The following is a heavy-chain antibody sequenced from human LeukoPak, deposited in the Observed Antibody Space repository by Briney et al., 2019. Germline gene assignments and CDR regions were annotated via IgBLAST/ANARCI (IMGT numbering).Heavy chain of an antibody. CDR1: GFTFSSYS. J-gene: IGHJ4*02. D-gene: IGHD4-17*01. CDR3: ARDRGDDYFDY. Sequence: GGSLRLSCAASGFTFSSYSMNWVRQAPGKGLEWVSYITSSSSTIYYADSVKGRFTISRDNAKNSLYLQMYSLRAEDTAVYYCARDRGDDYFDYWGQGTLVTVSS. V-gene: IGHV3-48*01. CDR2: ITSSSSTI.